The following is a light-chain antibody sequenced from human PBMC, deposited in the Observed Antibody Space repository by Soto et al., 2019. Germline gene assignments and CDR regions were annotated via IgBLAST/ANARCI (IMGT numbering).Light chain of an antibody. Sequence: QSALTQPPSASGAPGQTVTISCTGTSSDVGGYNYVSWDQQHPGKAPKLVIYEVTKRPSGVPDRFSGSKSGNTASLTVSGLQAEDEADYYCSSFTGASTIFGTGTKVTVL. CDR3: SSFTGASTI. V-gene: IGLV2-8*01. CDR2: EVT. CDR1: SSDVGGYNY. J-gene: IGLJ1*01.